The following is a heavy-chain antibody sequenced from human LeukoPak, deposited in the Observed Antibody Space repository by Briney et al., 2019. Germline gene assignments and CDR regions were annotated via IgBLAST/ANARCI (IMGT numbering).Heavy chain of an antibody. CDR2: INPNSGGT. V-gene: IGHV1-2*04. CDR3: ARDSPYSSGWPDLDY. CDR1: GYTFTGYY. D-gene: IGHD6-19*01. Sequence: ASVKVSCKASGYTFTGYYMHWVRQAPGQGLEWMGWINPNSGGTNYAQKFQGWVTMTRDTSISTAYMELSRLRSDGTAVYYCARDSPYSSGWPDLDYWGQGTLVTVSS. J-gene: IGHJ4*02.